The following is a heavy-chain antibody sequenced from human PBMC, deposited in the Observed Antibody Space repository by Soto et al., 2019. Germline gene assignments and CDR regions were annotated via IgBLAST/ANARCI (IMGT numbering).Heavy chain of an antibody. CDR1: GGSISSSSYY. CDR3: ARLYYDSSGTHFDY. V-gene: IGHV4-39*01. CDR2: IYYSGST. Sequence: SETLSLTCTVSGGSISSSSYYWGWIRQPPGKGLEWIGSIYYSGSTYYNPSLKSRVTISVDTSKNQFSLKLCSVTAADTAVYYCARLYYDSSGTHFDYWGQGTLVTVSS. J-gene: IGHJ4*02. D-gene: IGHD3-22*01.